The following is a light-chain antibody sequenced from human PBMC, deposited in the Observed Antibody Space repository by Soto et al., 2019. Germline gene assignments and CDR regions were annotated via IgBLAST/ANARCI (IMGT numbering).Light chain of an antibody. CDR2: KAS. CDR1: QSINSW. J-gene: IGKJ4*01. Sequence: DIQMTQSPTTLSASVGDRVTITCRVSQSINSWLAWYQQKPGKAPKLLIHKASSLGSGVPSRFSGSGSGTEFTLTISSLQPDDFATYYCQQYNTYPLTFGVGTKVEIK. V-gene: IGKV1-5*03. CDR3: QQYNTYPLT.